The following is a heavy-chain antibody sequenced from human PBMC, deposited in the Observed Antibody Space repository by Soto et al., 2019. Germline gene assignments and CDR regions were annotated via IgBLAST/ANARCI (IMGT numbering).Heavy chain of an antibody. CDR2: VYYTGGS. J-gene: IGHJ1*01. CDR3: ASDYRSGYDN. V-gene: IGHV4-30-4*02. CDR1: VASVSSGVYC. D-gene: IGHD5-12*01. Sequence: SDTLSLTCTVSVASVSSGVYCWSWIRQPPGKGLEWIAYVYYTGGSYYNPSLKSRATISLDTSKNQFSLKMNSVTAADTAVYYCASDYRSGYDNLALGVLVPVSS.